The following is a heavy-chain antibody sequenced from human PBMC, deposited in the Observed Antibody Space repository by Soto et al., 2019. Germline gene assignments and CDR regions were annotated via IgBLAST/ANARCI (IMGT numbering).Heavy chain of an antibody. CDR1: GYTFTSYD. CDR3: ARGNRGWYGSQQVWALFDP. J-gene: IGHJ5*02. Sequence: QVQLVQSGAEVKKPGASVKVSCKASGYTFTSYDINWVRQAPGQGLEWMGWMNPNSGNTGYAQKFQGRVTMTRTTSISTAYMELSSLRSEDTAVYYCARGNRGWYGSQQVWALFDPWGQGTLVTGSS. CDR2: MNPNSGNT. D-gene: IGHD6-19*01. V-gene: IGHV1-8*01.